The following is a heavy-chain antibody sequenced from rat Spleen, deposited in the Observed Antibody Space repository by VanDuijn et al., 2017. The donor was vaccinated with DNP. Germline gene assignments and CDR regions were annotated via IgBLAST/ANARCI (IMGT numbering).Heavy chain of an antibody. J-gene: IGHJ2*01. D-gene: IGHD1-2*01. CDR2: ISYSGNT. CDR1: GYSITSNY. V-gene: IGHV3-1*01. CDR3: ARTGLYSNYVPFDY. Sequence: EVQLQESGPGLVKPSQSLSLTCSVTGYSITSNYWGWIRKFPGNKMEYIGHISYSGNTGYNPSLKSRISITRDTSKNQFFLQLNSVTTEDTATYYCARTGLYSNYVPFDYWGQGVMVTVSS.